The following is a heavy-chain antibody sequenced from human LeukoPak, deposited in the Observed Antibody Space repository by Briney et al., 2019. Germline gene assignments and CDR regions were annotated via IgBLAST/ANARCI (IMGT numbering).Heavy chain of an antibody. CDR3: ARVGSYYDFWSGYGDY. CDR2: IYSGGST. Sequence: PGGSLRLSCAASGFTVSSNYMSWVRQAPGKGLEWVSVIYSGGSTYYADSVKGRFTISRDNSKNTLYLRMNSLRAEDTAVYYCARVGSYYDFWSGYGDYWGQGTLVTVSS. CDR1: GFTVSSNY. J-gene: IGHJ4*02. D-gene: IGHD3-3*01. V-gene: IGHV3-66*01.